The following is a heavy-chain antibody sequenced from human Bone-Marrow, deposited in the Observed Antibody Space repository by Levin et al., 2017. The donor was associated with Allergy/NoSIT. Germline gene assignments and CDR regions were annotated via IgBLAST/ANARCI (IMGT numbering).Heavy chain of an antibody. V-gene: IGHV3-21*01. CDR1: GFTFSSYN. J-gene: IGHJ3*02. Sequence: GESLKISCAASGFTFSSYNMNWVRQAPGKGLEWVSSITSSSSFIYYADSVKGRFTISRDNAKNSLYLQMSSLRAEDTAVHYCTRDQYYSDSSGYPYDIWGQGTMVTVSS. CDR3: TRDQYYSDSSGYPYDI. D-gene: IGHD3-22*01. CDR2: ITSSSSFI.